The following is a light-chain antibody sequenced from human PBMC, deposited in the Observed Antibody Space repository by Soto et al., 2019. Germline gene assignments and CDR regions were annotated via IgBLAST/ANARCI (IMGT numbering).Light chain of an antibody. CDR2: GAS. Sequence: EIVMTQSPATLSVSPGERATLSCRASQSVSSNLAWYQQKPGQAPRLLIYGASTMATGIPARFSGSGSGTECTLTISRLQSEDFAVYYCQQYNNWPLTFGGGTKVEI. V-gene: IGKV3-15*01. CDR3: QQYNNWPLT. CDR1: QSVSSN. J-gene: IGKJ4*01.